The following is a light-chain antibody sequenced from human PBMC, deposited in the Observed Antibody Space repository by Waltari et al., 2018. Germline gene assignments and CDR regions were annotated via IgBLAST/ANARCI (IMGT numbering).Light chain of an antibody. CDR2: WAS. V-gene: IGKV4-1*01. CDR1: QRVLFNSNNKKY. Sequence: DIVMTQSPDSLAVSLGERATINCKSSQRVLFNSNNKKYLPWYQQKPGQPPKLLIYWASTRESGVPDRFSGSGSGTDFALTISSLQAEDVAVYYCQQYFNTPYTFGQGTKLEIK. CDR3: QQYFNTPYT. J-gene: IGKJ2*01.